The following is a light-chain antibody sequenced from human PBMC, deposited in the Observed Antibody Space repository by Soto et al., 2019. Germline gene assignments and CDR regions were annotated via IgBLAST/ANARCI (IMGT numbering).Light chain of an antibody. J-gene: IGLJ2*01. CDR1: SSNIGSNY. Sequence: QTVVTQPPSASGTPGQRVTISCSGSSSNIGSNYVYWYQQLPGTAPKLLIYNNNQWPSGVPDRISGSKSGTSASLAISGLRSEDEADYYCAAWDDSLSGVVFGGGTKVTVL. V-gene: IGLV1-47*01. CDR3: AAWDDSLSGVV. CDR2: NNN.